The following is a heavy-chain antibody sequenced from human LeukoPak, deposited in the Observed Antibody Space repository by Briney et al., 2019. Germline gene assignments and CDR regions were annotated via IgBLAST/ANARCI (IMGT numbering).Heavy chain of an antibody. J-gene: IGHJ4*02. D-gene: IGHD3-3*01. CDR3: AGGKLFDFWSGYYPMDDS. CDR2: IIPIFGTL. Sequence: GASVKVSCKAPGGTFGNYAISWVRQAPGQGLEWMGGIIPIFGTLNYAQKFQGRVTITADESTSTVYMELSSLKSEDTAVYYCAGGKLFDFWSGYYPMDDSWGQGTLVTVSS. V-gene: IGHV1-69*01. CDR1: GGTFGNYA.